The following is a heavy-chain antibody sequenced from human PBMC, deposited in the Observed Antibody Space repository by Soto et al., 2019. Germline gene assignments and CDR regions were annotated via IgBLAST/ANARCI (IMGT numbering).Heavy chain of an antibody. Sequence: PSXTLSLTCTVSGGSISSDSYYWCWIRQSPEKGLEWIASIYYSGSTYYNPSLKSRVTISVDTSKNQFSLKLSSVTAADTAVYYCARLLRHNYYGMDVWGQGTTVTVSS. CDR2: IYYSGST. CDR3: ARLLRHNYYGMDV. CDR1: GGSISSDSYY. J-gene: IGHJ6*02. D-gene: IGHD5-12*01. V-gene: IGHV4-39*01.